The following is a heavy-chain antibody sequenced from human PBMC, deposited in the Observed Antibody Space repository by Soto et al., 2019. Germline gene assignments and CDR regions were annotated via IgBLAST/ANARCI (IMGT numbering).Heavy chain of an antibody. Sequence: PGGSLRLSCAASGFIFSTYGMHWVRQAPGKGLEWVAVISYDGGNQYYADSVKGRFTISRDNSKNTLHLQMNSLRADDTAVYYCSKARTTPAGSLWFDPWGQGTLVTVSS. V-gene: IGHV3-30*18. J-gene: IGHJ5*01. CDR1: GFIFSTYG. CDR3: SKARTTPAGSLWFDP. D-gene: IGHD2-2*01. CDR2: ISYDGGNQ.